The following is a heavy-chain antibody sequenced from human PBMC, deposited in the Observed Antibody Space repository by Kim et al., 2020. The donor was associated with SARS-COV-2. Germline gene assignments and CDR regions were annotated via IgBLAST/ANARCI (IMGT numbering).Heavy chain of an antibody. CDR1: GYTFTSYA. CDR3: ARDLIPIVVVVAAPLDP. CDR2: INAGNGNT. V-gene: IGHV1-3*01. Sequence: ASVKVSCKASGYTFTSYAMHWVRQAPGQRLEWMGWINAGNGNTKYSQKFQGRVTITRDTSASTAYMELSSLRSEDTAVYYCARDLIPIVVVVAAPLDPWGQGTLVTVSS. D-gene: IGHD2-15*01. J-gene: IGHJ5*02.